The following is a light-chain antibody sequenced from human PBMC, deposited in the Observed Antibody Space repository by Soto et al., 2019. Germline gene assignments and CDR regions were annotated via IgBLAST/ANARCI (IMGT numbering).Light chain of an antibody. CDR1: QTISNY. J-gene: IGKJ5*01. CDR2: AAS. V-gene: IGKV1-39*01. Sequence: DIQMTQSPSSLSASLGDRVTITCRASQTISNYLNWYQQNSGRAPELLVYAASNLQSGVPSRFTGSGSGTHFTLTISGLEPADFATYFCQQSYNTPITFSQGTRLEIK. CDR3: QQSYNTPIT.